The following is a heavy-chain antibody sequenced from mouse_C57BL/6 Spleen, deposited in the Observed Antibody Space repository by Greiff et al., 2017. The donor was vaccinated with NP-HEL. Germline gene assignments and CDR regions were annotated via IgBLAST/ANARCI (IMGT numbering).Heavy chain of an antibody. V-gene: IGHV1-18*01. Sequence: EVQLQQSGPELVKPGASVKIPCTASGHTFNDYNMDWVKQSPGKSLEWIGDINPNNGGTIYNQKFKGKATLTVDKSSSTAYMELRSLTSVDTAVNYGVACDGYAVDYRGQGTLVTVPA. D-gene: IGHD2-3*01. J-gene: IGHJ3*01. CDR2: INPNNGGT. CDR1: GHTFNDYN. CDR3: VACDGYAVDY.